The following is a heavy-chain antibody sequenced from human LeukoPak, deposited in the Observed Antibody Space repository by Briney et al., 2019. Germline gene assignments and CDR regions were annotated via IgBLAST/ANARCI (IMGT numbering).Heavy chain of an antibody. CDR2: ISGSSSYI. V-gene: IGHV3-21*06. CDR3: AGVFWTFRHSGHY. D-gene: IGHD3/OR15-3a*01. Sequence: GGSLRLSCAASGFTFSSYSMNWVRQAPGKGLEWVSSISGSSSYIYYADSVRGRFTISRDNAKNSLYLQMDSLRVEDTAIYFCAGVFWTFRHSGHYWGQGTLVTVSS. J-gene: IGHJ4*02. CDR1: GFTFSSYS.